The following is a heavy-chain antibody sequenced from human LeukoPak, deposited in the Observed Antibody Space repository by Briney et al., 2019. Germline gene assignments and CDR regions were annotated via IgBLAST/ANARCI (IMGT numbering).Heavy chain of an antibody. Sequence: SVKVSCKASGYTFTSYDINWVRQATGQGLEWMGGIIPIFGTANYAQKFQGRVTITADESTSTAYMELSSLRSEDTAVYYCARASSHPTQYFDYWGQGTLVTVSS. J-gene: IGHJ4*02. V-gene: IGHV1-69*13. CDR3: ARASSHPTQYFDY. CDR2: IIPIFGTA. CDR1: GYTFTSYD.